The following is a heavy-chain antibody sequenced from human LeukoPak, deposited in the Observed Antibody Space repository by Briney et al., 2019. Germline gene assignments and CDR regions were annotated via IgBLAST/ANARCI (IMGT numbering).Heavy chain of an antibody. V-gene: IGHV5-51*01. CDR1: GIRFTSLC. J-gene: IGHJ4*02. CDR3: VRHHGSGNDY. Sequence: GESPKTPLNSFGIRFTSLCNGWVRQMPGKGPEVVGFLYPRDSDTRYRPPFQGQVPISADKSISPDYPQWSSLKPEDTGIYYWVRHHGSGNDYWGEGTLVTVSS. D-gene: IGHD3-10*01. CDR2: LYPRDSDT.